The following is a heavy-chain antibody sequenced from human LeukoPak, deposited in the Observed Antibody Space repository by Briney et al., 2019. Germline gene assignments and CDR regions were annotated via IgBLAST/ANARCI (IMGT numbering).Heavy chain of an antibody. CDR1: GYSFTRHW. Sequence: GESLKISCKGSGYSFTRHWIGWVRQMPGKGLEWMGIIFPGDSDTRYSPSFQGQVTISADKSISTAYLQWSSLKASDTAMYYCASGYSSSWYAYWGQGTLVTVSS. J-gene: IGHJ4*02. CDR3: ASGYSSSWYAY. D-gene: IGHD6-13*01. CDR2: IFPGDSDT. V-gene: IGHV5-51*01.